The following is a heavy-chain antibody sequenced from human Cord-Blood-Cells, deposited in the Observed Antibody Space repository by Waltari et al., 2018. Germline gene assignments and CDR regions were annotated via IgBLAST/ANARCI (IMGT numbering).Heavy chain of an antibody. CDR1: GYSISSGYY. V-gene: IGHV4-38-2*02. CDR2: IYHSGST. D-gene: IGHD2-2*01. J-gene: IGHJ3*02. CDR3: ARGRVYDIVVVPAAKGAFDI. Sequence: QVQLQESGPGLVKPSETLSLTCTVSGYSISSGYYWGWIRQPPGKEPEWIGSIYHSGSTYYNPSLKSRVTISVDTSKNQFSLKLSSVTAADTAVYYCARGRVYDIVVVPAAKGAFDIWGQGTMVTVSS.